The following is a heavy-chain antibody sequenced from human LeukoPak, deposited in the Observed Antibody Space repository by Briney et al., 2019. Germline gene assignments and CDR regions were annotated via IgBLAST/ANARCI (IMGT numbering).Heavy chain of an antibody. J-gene: IGHJ4*02. CDR2: ISYDGSSE. CDR3: AKSRGYYYEKSGPADY. D-gene: IGHD3-22*01. Sequence: GGSLRLSCAASGFTFSNYAMHWVRQPPGKGLEWVAVISYDGSSEYYVDSVKGRFTISRDNSKNTLYLQMNSLSAEDTAVYYCAKSRGYYYEKSGPADYWGQGTLVTVSS. V-gene: IGHV3-30-3*02. CDR1: GFTFSNYA.